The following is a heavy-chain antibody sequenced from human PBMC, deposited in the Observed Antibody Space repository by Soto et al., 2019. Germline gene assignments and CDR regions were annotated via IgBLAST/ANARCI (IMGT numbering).Heavy chain of an antibody. D-gene: IGHD4-17*01. CDR2: IYYSGST. J-gene: IGHJ4*02. CDR3: ARQFSVYGDYGRYFDF. Sequence: SLTCTVSGGSISISGYYWGWIRQPPGKGLEWIGTIYYSGSTYYNPSLKSRVTISVDTSKNQFSLKLSSVTAADTAVYYCARQFSVYGDYGRYFDFWGQGTLVTVSS. V-gene: IGHV4-39*01. CDR1: GGSISISGYY.